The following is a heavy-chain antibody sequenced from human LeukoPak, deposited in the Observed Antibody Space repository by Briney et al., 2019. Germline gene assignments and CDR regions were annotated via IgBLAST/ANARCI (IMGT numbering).Heavy chain of an antibody. V-gene: IGHV3-30*01. D-gene: IGHD5-24*01. Sequence: GGSLRLSCAASGFTFSSYAMHWVRQAPGKGLEWVAVISYDGSNKYYADSVKGRFTISRDNSKNTLYLQMNSLRAEDTAVYYCARGNTRREGYTTRAAFDYWGQGTLVTVSS. CDR2: ISYDGSNK. CDR3: ARGNTRREGYTTRAAFDY. J-gene: IGHJ4*02. CDR1: GFTFSSYA.